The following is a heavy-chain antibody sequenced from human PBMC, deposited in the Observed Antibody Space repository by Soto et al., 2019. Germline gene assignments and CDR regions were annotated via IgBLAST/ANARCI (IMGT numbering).Heavy chain of an antibody. V-gene: IGHV4-30-4*01. D-gene: IGHD6-19*01. CDR1: GGSISSGDYY. J-gene: IGHJ5*02. CDR2: IYYSGST. CDR3: ARGGSGWHRGGFDP. Sequence: QVQLQESGPGLVKPSQTLSLTCTVSGGSISSGDYYWSWIRQPPGKGLEWIGYIYYSGSTYYNPSLKSRVTKSVDTSKNQFSRKLSSVTAADTAVYYCARGGSGWHRGGFDPWGQGTLVTVSS.